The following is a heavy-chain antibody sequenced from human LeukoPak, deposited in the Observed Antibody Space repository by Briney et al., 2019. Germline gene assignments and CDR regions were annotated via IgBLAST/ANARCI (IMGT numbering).Heavy chain of an antibody. CDR2: IYTSGST. D-gene: IGHD2-21*02. J-gene: IGHJ5*02. CDR1: GGSFSGYY. Sequence: SETLSLTCAVYGGSFSGYYWSWIRQPAGKGLEWIGRIYTSGSTNYNPSLKSRVTMSVDTSKNQFSLKLSSVTAADTAVYYCAREQPYCGGDCTLKTRSKWFDPWGQGTLVTVSS. CDR3: AREQPYCGGDCTLKTRSKWFDP. V-gene: IGHV4-4*07.